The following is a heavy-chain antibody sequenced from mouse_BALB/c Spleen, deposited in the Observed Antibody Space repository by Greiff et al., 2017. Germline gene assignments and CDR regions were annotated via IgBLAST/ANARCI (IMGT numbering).Heavy chain of an antibody. CDR3: ARNSHGNYYAMDY. D-gene: IGHD2-1*01. Sequence: VKLQESGPSLVQPSQSLSITCTVSGFSLTSYGVHWVRQSPGKGLEWLGVIWRGGSTDYNAAFMSRLSITKDNSKSQVFFKMNSLQADDTAIYYCARNSHGNYYAMDYWGQGTSVTVSS. CDR2: IWRGGST. J-gene: IGHJ4*01. V-gene: IGHV2-5-1*01. CDR1: GFSLTSYG.